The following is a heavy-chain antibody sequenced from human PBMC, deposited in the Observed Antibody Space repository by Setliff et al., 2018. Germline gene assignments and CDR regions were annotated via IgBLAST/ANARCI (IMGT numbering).Heavy chain of an antibody. CDR1: GFTFSTYR. CDR3: ARTCSGSGCYAGLES. J-gene: IGHJ4*02. D-gene: IGHD2-15*01. Sequence: GGSLRLSCAASGFTFSTYRMHWVRQAPGKGLEWVAVIWDDGGNKYHADSVKGRFTISRANSKNTLYLQMNSLRPDDTAVHYCARTCSGSGCYAGLESWGQGTPVTVSS. V-gene: IGHV3-33*08. CDR2: IWDDGGNK.